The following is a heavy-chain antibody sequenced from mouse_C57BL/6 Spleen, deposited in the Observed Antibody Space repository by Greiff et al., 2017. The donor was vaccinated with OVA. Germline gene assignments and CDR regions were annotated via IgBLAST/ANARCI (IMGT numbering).Heavy chain of an antibody. Sequence: VQLQQPGTELVKPGASVKLSCKASGYTFTSYWMHWVKQRPGQGLEWIGNINPSNGGTNYNEKLKSKGTLNVDKSSSTAYMQLSSLTSEDSAVYYCARRNYGYNYAMDYWGQGTSVTVSS. CDR2: INPSNGGT. V-gene: IGHV1-53*01. CDR3: ARRNYGYNYAMDY. D-gene: IGHD2-2*01. J-gene: IGHJ4*01. CDR1: GYTFTSYW.